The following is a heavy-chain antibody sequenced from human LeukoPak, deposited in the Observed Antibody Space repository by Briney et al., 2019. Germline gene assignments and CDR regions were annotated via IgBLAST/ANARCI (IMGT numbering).Heavy chain of an antibody. Sequence: SGPTLLQPPQPLTLTCTFSGFSLSTRGVGVGWIRQPLRKAMEWLSLIYWNDDKHYRPSLKSRLTITKDTSKNQLVLTMTNMDPVDTATYYCALPYGAYYYYGMDVWGQGTTVTVSS. CDR1: GFSLSTRGVG. CDR3: ALPYGAYYYYGMDV. CDR2: IYWNDDK. V-gene: IGHV2-5*01. J-gene: IGHJ6*02. D-gene: IGHD3-10*01.